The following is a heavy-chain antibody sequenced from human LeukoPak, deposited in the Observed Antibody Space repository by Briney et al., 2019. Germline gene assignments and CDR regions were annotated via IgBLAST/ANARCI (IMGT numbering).Heavy chain of an antibody. Sequence: SVKVSCKASGYTFTSYGISWVRQAPGQGLEWMGRIIPILGVANYAQKFQGRVTITADKSTSTAYMELSSLRSEDTAVYYCARDKNQYGGNDYYYYGMDVWGQGTTVTVSS. D-gene: IGHD4-23*01. J-gene: IGHJ6*02. V-gene: IGHV1-69*04. CDR1: GYTFTSYG. CDR2: IIPILGVA. CDR3: ARDKNQYGGNDYYYYGMDV.